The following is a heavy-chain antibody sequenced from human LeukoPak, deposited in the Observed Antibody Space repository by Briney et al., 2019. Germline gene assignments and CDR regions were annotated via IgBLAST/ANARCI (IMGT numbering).Heavy chain of an antibody. CDR2: INHSGST. CDR3: ARAHFRGYYDILTGCRPSCYMDV. V-gene: IGHV4-34*01. CDR1: GGSFSGYY. Sequence: SETLSLTCAVYGGSFSGYYWSWIRQPPGKGLEWIGEINHSGSTNYNPSLKSRVTISVDTSKNQFSLKLSSVTAADTAVYYCARAHFRGYYDILTGCRPSCYMDVWGKGTTVTISS. J-gene: IGHJ6*03. D-gene: IGHD3-9*01.